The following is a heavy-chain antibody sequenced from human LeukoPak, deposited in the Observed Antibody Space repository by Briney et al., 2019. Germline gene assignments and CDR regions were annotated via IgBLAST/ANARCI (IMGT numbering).Heavy chain of an antibody. CDR3: ARRNLGYCSSTSCYLVLGAFDI. Sequence: GESLKISCKGSGYSFTSYWIGWVRQMPGKGLEWMGIIYPGDSDTRYSPSFQGQVTISADKSISTAYLQWSSLKASDTAMYYCARRNLGYCSSTSCYLVLGAFDIWSQGTMVTVSS. CDR1: GYSFTSYW. CDR2: IYPGDSDT. V-gene: IGHV5-51*01. D-gene: IGHD2-2*01. J-gene: IGHJ3*02.